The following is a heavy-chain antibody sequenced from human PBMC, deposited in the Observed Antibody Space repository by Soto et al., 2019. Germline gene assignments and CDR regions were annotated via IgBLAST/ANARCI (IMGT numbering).Heavy chain of an antibody. CDR3: Y. Sequence: EVQLVESGGGLVQPGGSLRLSCAASGFTFSSYSMNWVRQAPGKGLEWVSYISSSSSIIHYADSVKGRFTISRDNAKISLYLHYCARDREGDGYNFAYWGQGTLVTVSS. V-gene: IGHV3-48*01. J-gene: IGHJ4*02. D-gene: IGHD6-25*01. CDR1: GFTFSSYS. CDR2: ISSSSSII.